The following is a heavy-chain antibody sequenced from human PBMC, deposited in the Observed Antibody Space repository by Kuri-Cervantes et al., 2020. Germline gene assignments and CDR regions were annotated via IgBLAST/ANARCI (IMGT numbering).Heavy chain of an antibody. J-gene: IGHJ3*02. V-gene: IGHV3-9*01. CDR2: ISWNSGSI. D-gene: IGHD6-13*01. CDR3: AKDIDRVAAAGRGAFDI. CDR1: GFTFGDYA. Sequence: SLKISCTASGFTFGDYAMSWVRQAPGKGLEWVSGISWNSGSIGYADSVKGRFTISRDNAKNSLYLQMNSLRAEDTALYYCAKDIDRVAAAGRGAFDIWGQGTMVTVSS.